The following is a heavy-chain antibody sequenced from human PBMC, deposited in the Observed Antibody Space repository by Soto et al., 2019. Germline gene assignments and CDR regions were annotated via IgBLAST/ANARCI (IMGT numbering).Heavy chain of an antibody. CDR2: IKQDGSEK. D-gene: IGHD3-22*01. Sequence: GGSLRLSCAASGCTFSSYWMSWVRQAPGKGLEWVANIKQDGSEKYYVDSVKGRFTISRDNAKNSLYLQMNSLRAEDTAVYYCARDPGPYYYDSSIDYWGQGT. J-gene: IGHJ4*02. V-gene: IGHV3-7*05. CDR1: GCTFSSYW. CDR3: ARDPGPYYYDSSIDY.